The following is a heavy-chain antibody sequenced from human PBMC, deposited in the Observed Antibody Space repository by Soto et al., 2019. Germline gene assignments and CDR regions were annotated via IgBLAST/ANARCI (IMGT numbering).Heavy chain of an antibody. J-gene: IGHJ4*02. CDR1: RFTFSNAW. V-gene: IGHV3-15*01. Sequence: GGSLRLACAASRFTFSNAWMSWVRQAPGKGLGWVGRIKSKTDGGTTDYAAPVKGRFTIARDDAKNTLYLQMNSLKTEDTAGYYGTTDVGIAAGADYWGQGTLVTVSS. CDR3: TTDVGIAAGADY. D-gene: IGHD6-13*01. CDR2: IKSKTDGGTT.